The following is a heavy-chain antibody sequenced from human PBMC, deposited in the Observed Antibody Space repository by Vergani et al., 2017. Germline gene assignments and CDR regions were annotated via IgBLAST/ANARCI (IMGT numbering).Heavy chain of an antibody. J-gene: IGHJ4*02. D-gene: IGHD2-15*01. CDR3: ARESINCSGSSCYGGFDS. CDR1: GFTVSSNY. CDR2: IYTGAST. Sequence: EVQLVESGGGLVQPGGSLRLSCTASGFTVSSNYLSWVRQAPGKGLEWVSVIYTGASTYYADSVKGRFTISRDNSKNTLYLQMNSLRPEDTAVYYCARESINCSGSSCYGGFDSRSQGTLVTVSS. V-gene: IGHV3-66*02.